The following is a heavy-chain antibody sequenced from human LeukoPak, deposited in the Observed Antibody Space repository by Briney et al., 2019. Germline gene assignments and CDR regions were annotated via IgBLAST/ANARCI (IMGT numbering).Heavy chain of an antibody. CDR2: ISDSADST. D-gene: IGHD5-12*01. Sequence: PGGSLRLSCAASGFTFRSYAMSWVRQAPGEGVEWVSGISDSADSTYYADSVKGRFTISRDNSKNTLYLQMNSLRAEDTAIYYCAKTKIVATFFDYWGQGTLVTVSS. CDR1: GFTFRSYA. V-gene: IGHV3-23*01. J-gene: IGHJ4*02. CDR3: AKTKIVATFFDY.